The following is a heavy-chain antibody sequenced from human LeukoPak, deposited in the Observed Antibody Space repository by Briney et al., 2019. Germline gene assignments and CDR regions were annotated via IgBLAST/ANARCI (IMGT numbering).Heavy chain of an antibody. Sequence: ASVKVSCEASGYTFTSYGISWVRQAPGQGLEWMGWISAYNGNTNYAQKLQGRVTMTTDTSTSTAYMELRSLRSDDTAVYYCARDQYYYDSSGYYYEGWYFDLWGRGTLVTVSS. J-gene: IGHJ2*01. V-gene: IGHV1-18*01. CDR3: ARDQYYYDSSGYYYEGWYFDL. CDR1: GYTFTSYG. CDR2: ISAYNGNT. D-gene: IGHD3-22*01.